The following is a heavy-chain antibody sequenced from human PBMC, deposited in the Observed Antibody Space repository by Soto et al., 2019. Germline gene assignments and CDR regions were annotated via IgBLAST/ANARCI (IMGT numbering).Heavy chain of an antibody. D-gene: IGHD2-15*01. CDR1: GFTFSSYA. J-gene: IGHJ6*01. V-gene: IGHV3-23*01. CDR3: ARVDRGVGRLQSYYYYYGMDV. Sequence: GGSLRLSCAASGFTFSSYAISWVRQAPGKGLEWVSGISGSGGITYYADSVKGRFTISRDNSKNTLYLQLNSLRAEDTAVYYCARVDRGVGRLQSYYYYYGMDVWGQGTTVNVSS. CDR2: ISGSGGIT.